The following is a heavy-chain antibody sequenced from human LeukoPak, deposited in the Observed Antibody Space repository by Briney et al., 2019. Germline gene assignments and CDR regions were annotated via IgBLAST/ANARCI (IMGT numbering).Heavy chain of an antibody. D-gene: IGHD6-19*01. J-gene: IGHJ4*02. CDR2: INHSGST. CDR1: GGSFSGYY. CDR3: ARGFSSGWYLARD. Sequence: SETLFLTCAVYGGSFSGYYWSWIRQPPGKGLEWIGEINHSGSTNYNPSLKSRVTISVDTSKNQFSLKLSSVTAADTAVYYCARGFSSGWYLARDWGQGTLVTVSS. V-gene: IGHV4-34*01.